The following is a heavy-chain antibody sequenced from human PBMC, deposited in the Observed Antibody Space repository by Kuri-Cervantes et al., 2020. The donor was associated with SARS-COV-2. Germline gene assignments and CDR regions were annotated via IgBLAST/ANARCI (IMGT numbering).Heavy chain of an antibody. CDR1: GYTFNSYA. V-gene: IGHV1-69*06. J-gene: IGHJ4*02. Sequence: SVKVSCKASGYTFNSYAINWVRQAPGQGPEWMGGIIPLFGKANYAQKFQGRVTITAAKSTSTAYMELRSLRSEDTAVYYCARDAKRGVGATTHFDYWGQGTLVTVSS. CDR3: ARDAKRGVGATTHFDY. CDR2: IIPLFGKA. D-gene: IGHD1-26*01.